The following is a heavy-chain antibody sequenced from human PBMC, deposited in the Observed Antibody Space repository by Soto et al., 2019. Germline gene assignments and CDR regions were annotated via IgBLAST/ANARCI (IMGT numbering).Heavy chain of an antibody. V-gene: IGHV1-69*12. CDR2: IIPLFRTP. J-gene: IGHJ6*02. CDR3: ARDNDRLQLGGNYCYILDV. D-gene: IGHD4-4*01. CDR1: GGTFSSYA. Sequence: QVHLVQSGAEVKEPGSSVKVSCKASGGTFSSYAISWLRQAPGQGLEWMGGIIPLFRTPDYAQKFQVRVTITADESTSTAYMELGSLRSEDTAVYYCARDNDRLQLGGNYCYILDVWGPGTTVTVSS.